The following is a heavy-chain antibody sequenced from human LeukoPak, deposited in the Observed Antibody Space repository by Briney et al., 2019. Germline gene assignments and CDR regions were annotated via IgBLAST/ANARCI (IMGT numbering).Heavy chain of an antibody. CDR1: GGSISSYY. V-gene: IGHV4-59*01. CDR3: ARGQPGIAAAGPSFAY. J-gene: IGHJ4*02. D-gene: IGHD6-13*01. CDR2: IYYSGST. Sequence: PSETLSLTCTVSGGSISSYYWSWIRQPPGKGLEWIGYIYYSGSTNYNPSLKSRVTISVDTSKSQLSLRLSSVTAADTAVYYCARGQPGIAAAGPSFAYWGQGTLVTVSS.